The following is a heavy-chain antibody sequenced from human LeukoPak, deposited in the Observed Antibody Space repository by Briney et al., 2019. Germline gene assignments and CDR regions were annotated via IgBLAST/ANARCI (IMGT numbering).Heavy chain of an antibody. J-gene: IGHJ6*03. CDR3: ARAGSSGWPLDYYYMDV. Sequence: PSQTLSLTCTVSGGSISSGSYYRSWIRQPAGKGLEWIGRIYTSGSTNYNPSLKSRVTISVDTSKNQFSLKLSSVTAADTAVYYCARAGSSGWPLDYYYMDVWGKGTTVTVSS. D-gene: IGHD6-19*01. CDR1: GGSISSGSYY. CDR2: IYTSGST. V-gene: IGHV4-61*02.